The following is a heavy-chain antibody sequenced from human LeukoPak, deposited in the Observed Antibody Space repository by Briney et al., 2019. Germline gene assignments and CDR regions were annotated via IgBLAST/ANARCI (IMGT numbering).Heavy chain of an antibody. CDR3: ARDLYYDILTGYYSPGYFDY. Sequence: GGSLRLSCAASGFTFSSYAMSWVRQAPGKGLEWVSAISGSGGSTCYADSVKGRFTISRDNSKNTLYLQMNSLRAEDTAVYYCARDLYYDILTGYYSPGYFDYWGQGTLVTVSS. D-gene: IGHD3-9*01. CDR1: GFTFSSYA. J-gene: IGHJ4*02. CDR2: ISGSGGST. V-gene: IGHV3-23*01.